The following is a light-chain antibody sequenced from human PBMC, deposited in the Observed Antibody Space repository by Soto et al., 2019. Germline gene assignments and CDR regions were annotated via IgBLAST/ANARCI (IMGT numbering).Light chain of an antibody. CDR3: QQRSNWPSIT. V-gene: IGKV3-11*01. CDR2: DAS. CDR1: QSVGSY. J-gene: IGKJ5*01. Sequence: EIVLLQAPGTLSLAPGERATLSCRASQSVGSYLAWYQHKPGQAPRLLISDASNRATGIPARFSGSGSETDFTLTISSLEPEDFATYYCQQRSNWPSITFGQVT.